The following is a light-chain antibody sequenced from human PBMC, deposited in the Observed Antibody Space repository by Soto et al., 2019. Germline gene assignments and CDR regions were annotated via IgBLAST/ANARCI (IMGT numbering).Light chain of an antibody. CDR1: QSLTHSSGYNY. J-gene: IGKJ5*01. V-gene: IGKV2-28*01. CDR2: LGS. Sequence: EIVLTQSPLSLSVSPGEPASISCRSSQSLTHSSGYNYLDWYLLKSGQPPQLVIYLGSNRGYGVPDRFSCSGSGTHFTLTISRVETEDAGVYFCMQPLQSLITFGQGTRLEIQ. CDR3: MQPLQSLIT.